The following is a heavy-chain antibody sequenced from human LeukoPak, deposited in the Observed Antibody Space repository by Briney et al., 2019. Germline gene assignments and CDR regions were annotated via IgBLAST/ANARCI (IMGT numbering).Heavy chain of an antibody. Sequence: GGSLRLSCAASGFTFSSYWMSWVRQAPGKGLEWVTNIKQDGSEEYYVDSVQGRFTISRDNAKNSLYLQMNSLRAEDTAVYYCARPLYSSSRGHVGFDYWGQGTLVTVSS. D-gene: IGHD3-10*01. V-gene: IGHV3-7*01. CDR2: IKQDGSEE. CDR3: ARPLYSSSRGHVGFDY. J-gene: IGHJ4*02. CDR1: GFTFSSYW.